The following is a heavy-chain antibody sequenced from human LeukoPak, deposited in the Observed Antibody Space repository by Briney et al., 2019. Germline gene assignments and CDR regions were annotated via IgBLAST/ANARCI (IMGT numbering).Heavy chain of an antibody. Sequence: AGSLSLSCAASGFAISSNYMSWVRQTQGKGLEWVSLIYSGGSTYYADSVKGRFTISRDNSKNTLYLQMNSLRAEDTAVYYCARAIGSGGKCYFDCWGQGTLVTVSS. D-gene: IGHD2-15*01. CDR3: ARAIGSGGKCYFDC. CDR1: GFAISSNY. J-gene: IGHJ4*02. CDR2: IYSGGST. V-gene: IGHV3-53*01.